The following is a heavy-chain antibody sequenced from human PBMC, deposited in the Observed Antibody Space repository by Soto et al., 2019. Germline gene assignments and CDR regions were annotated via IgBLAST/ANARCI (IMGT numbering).Heavy chain of an antibody. CDR3: AAALFYYGSGCFLY. Sequence: QLQLQESGPRLVKPSETLSLTCSVSVGSITSSSYFWAWIHQPPGKGLEWLGSIYYSGSTAYNPSLQSRVAISADTSKNSFSVTLTSVTAADTAVYYCAAALFYYGSGCFLYWGQGSLVHVSS. CDR1: VGSITSSSYF. J-gene: IGHJ4*02. D-gene: IGHD3-10*01. V-gene: IGHV4-39*02. CDR2: IYYSGST.